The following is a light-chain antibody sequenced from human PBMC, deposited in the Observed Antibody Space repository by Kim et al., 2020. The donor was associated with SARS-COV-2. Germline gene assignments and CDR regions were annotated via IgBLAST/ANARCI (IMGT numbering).Light chain of an antibody. J-gene: IGKJ1*01. Sequence: EIVLTQSPATLSSSPGERVTLSCRASQSVSRYLAWYQQKPGQAPRLLIYTASNRATGIPARFSGSGSGTDFTLTISSLQPEDFATYYCQQYNSYPWTFGQGTKVDIK. V-gene: IGKV3-11*01. CDR1: QSVSRY. CDR2: TAS. CDR3: QQYNSYPWT.